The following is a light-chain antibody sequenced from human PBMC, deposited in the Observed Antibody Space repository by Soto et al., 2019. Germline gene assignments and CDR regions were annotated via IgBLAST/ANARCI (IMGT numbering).Light chain of an antibody. CDR2: GAS. CDR3: RQSATSPRT. CDR1: QTVGNNY. J-gene: IGKJ1*01. V-gene: IGKV3-20*01. Sequence: IELTQSPGTLSLSPGERATLSCRASQTVGNNYLDWYQQKPGQAPRLLIYGASSRATVLPDRFSGSGSGTDFTLTISRLEPEDFAVYYCRQSATSPRTFGQETKVEIK.